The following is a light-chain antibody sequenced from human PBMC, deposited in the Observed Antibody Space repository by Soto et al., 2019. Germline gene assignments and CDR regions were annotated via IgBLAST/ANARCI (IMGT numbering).Light chain of an antibody. CDR1: QSVSNRY. Sequence: EVVLTQSPGTLSLSPGEGATLSCRASQSVSNRYFAWYQQKPGQAPRLLIYRVSSRATGIPDRFSGSGSGTDFTLTISRLEPEDFAVYYCQQYGSSPLTFGGGTKVDNK. V-gene: IGKV3-20*01. J-gene: IGKJ4*01. CDR2: RVS. CDR3: QQYGSSPLT.